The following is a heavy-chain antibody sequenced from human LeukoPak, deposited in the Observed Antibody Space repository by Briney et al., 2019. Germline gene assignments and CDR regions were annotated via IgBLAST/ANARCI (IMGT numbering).Heavy chain of an antibody. D-gene: IGHD3-22*01. Sequence: GGSLRLSCAASGFTFSSYGMHWVRQAPGKGLEWVAVIWYDGSNKYYADSVKGLFTISRDNSKNTLYLQMNSLRAEDTAVYYCASSREVDSSGYFYHWGQGTLVTVSS. CDR2: IWYDGSNK. CDR3: ASSREVDSSGYFYH. J-gene: IGHJ5*02. V-gene: IGHV3-33*01. CDR1: GFTFSSYG.